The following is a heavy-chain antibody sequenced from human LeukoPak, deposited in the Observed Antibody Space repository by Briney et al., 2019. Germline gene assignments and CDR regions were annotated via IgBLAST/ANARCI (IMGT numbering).Heavy chain of an antibody. CDR2: INAGNGKT. J-gene: IGHJ6*04. CDR1: GFTFTNYA. CDR3: ARHLDYGDYGDYYYYGMDV. D-gene: IGHD4-17*01. V-gene: IGHV1-3*01. Sequence: ASVKVSCKASGFTFTNYAIQWVRQAPGQRLEWMGWINAGNGKTKYSQKFQGRVTITADESTSTAYMELSSLRSEDTAVYYCARHLDYGDYGDYYYYGMDVWGKGTTVTVSS.